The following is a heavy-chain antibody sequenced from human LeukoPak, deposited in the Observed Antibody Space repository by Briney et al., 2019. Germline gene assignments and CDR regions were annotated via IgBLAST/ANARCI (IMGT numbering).Heavy chain of an antibody. Sequence: GGSLRLSCAASGFTFSSYGMHWVRQAPGKGLEWVAVIWYDGSNKYYADSVKGRFTISRDNSKNTLYLQMNSLRAEDTAVYYCARDPGGIAVAGIAGYYLDYWGQGTLVTVSS. V-gene: IGHV3-33*01. CDR1: GFTFSSYG. D-gene: IGHD6-19*01. CDR3: ARDPGGIAVAGIAGYYLDY. CDR2: IWYDGSNK. J-gene: IGHJ4*02.